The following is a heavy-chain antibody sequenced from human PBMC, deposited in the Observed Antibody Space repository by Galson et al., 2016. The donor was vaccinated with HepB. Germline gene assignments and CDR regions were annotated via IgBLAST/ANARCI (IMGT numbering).Heavy chain of an antibody. CDR3: TRDPGYYDSSGYYYPGPFD. J-gene: IGHJ4*02. D-gene: IGHD3-22*01. CDR1: GFTFSSYG. Sequence: SLRLSCAASGFTFSSYGMHWVRQAPGKGLEWVAMLWSDGSNKYYIDSVKGRFTISRDNFQNTLYLQMNSLRAEDTAVYYCTRDPGYYDSSGYYYPGPFDWGQGTLVTVSS. V-gene: IGHV3-33*01. CDR2: LWSDGSNK.